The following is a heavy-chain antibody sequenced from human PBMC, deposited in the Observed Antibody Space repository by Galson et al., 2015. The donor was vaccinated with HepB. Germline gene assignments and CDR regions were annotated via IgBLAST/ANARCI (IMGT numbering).Heavy chain of an antibody. V-gene: IGHV3-23*01. J-gene: IGHJ6*02. D-gene: IGHD2-21*02. CDR3: AKGLSHYFYYYGMDV. CDR1: GFAFYNFA. CDR2: LSGGDGNT. Sequence: SLRLSCAASGFAFYNFAMTWVRQAPGKGLEWVSGLSGGDGNTYYANSVKGRFTISRDNSKNTLYLQMNSLRAEDTAVYYCAKGLSHYFYYYGMDVWGPGTTVTVSS.